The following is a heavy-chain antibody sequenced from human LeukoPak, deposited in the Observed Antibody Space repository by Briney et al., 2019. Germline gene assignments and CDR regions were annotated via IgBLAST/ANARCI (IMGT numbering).Heavy chain of an antibody. CDR1: GGSISSSGYY. V-gene: IGHV4-39*07. CDR2: IYYSGST. D-gene: IGHD6-19*01. Sequence: PSETLSLTCTVSGGSISSSGYYWGWIRQPPGKGLQWIGSIYYSGSTYYNPSLRSRVTISVDTSKNQFSLKLSSVTAADTAVYYCARVGIAVAGFDYWGQGTLVTVSS. CDR3: ARVGIAVAGFDY. J-gene: IGHJ4*02.